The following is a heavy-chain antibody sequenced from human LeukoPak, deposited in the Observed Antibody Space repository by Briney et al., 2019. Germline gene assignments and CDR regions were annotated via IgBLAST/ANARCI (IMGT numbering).Heavy chain of an antibody. Sequence: SETLSLTCSVSGGSISSPNHDWAWIRQPPGQGLEWIGSIYYSGTTYYNLSLKSRVILSVDTSQNQFSLKLSSVTAADTAIYFCARSLGANTWVGNWFDPWGQGTLVTVSP. J-gene: IGHJ5*02. CDR3: ARSLGANTWVGNWFDP. CDR2: IYYSGTT. V-gene: IGHV4-39*01. CDR1: GGSISSPNHD. D-gene: IGHD3-10*01.